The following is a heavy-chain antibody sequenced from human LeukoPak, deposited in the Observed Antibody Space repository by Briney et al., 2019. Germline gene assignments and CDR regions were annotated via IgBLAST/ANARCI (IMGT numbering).Heavy chain of an antibody. V-gene: IGHV4-4*07. CDR1: RGSTSTYY. Sequence: SETLSLTCTVSRGSTSTYYWSWIRQPAGKGLEWIGRIYPSGNTNFNPSLMSRVTMSIDTSKNQFSLKLYSVTAADTAVYYCTRGGSTLHSAGGHDIEFYYYYYMDVWGKGTTVTISS. CDR3: TRGGSTLHSAGGHDIEFYYYYYMDV. D-gene: IGHD3-9*01. J-gene: IGHJ6*03. CDR2: IYPSGNT.